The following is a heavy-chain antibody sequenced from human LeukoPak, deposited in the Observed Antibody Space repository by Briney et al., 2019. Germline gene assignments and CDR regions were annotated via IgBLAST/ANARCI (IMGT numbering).Heavy chain of an antibody. CDR2: IVVGSGNT. CDR1: GFTFTSSA. Sequence: ASVKVSCKASGFTFTSSAVQWVRQARGQRLEWIGWIVVGSGNTNYAQKFQERVTITRDMSTSTAYMELSSLRSEDTAVYYCAAGRGYSYQGSWPPHYWGQGTLVTVSS. CDR3: AAGRGYSYQGSWPPHY. J-gene: IGHJ4*02. V-gene: IGHV1-58*01. D-gene: IGHD5-18*01.